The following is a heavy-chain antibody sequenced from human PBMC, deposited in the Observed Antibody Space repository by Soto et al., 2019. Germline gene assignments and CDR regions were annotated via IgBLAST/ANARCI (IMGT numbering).Heavy chain of an antibody. CDR3: ARPYYYGSGNAYNWFDP. J-gene: IGHJ5*02. CDR1: GYTFTSYD. CDR2: MNPNSGNT. D-gene: IGHD3-10*01. V-gene: IGHV1-8*01. Sequence: ASVKVSCKASGYTFTSYDINWLRQSTGQGLEWMGWMNPNSGNTGYAQKFQGRVTMTRSTSISTAYMELSSLRSEDTAVYYCARPYYYGSGNAYNWFDPWGQGTLVTVSS.